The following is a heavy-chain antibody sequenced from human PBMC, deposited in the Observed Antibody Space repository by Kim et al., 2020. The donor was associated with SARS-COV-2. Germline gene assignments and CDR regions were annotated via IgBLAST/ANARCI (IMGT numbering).Heavy chain of an antibody. CDR3: ARGTRQWLVRGPYYYYMDV. CDR1: GGSSSGYY. D-gene: IGHD6-19*01. J-gene: IGHJ6*03. V-gene: IGHV4-34*01. Sequence: SETLSLTCAVYGGSSSGYYWSWIRQPPGKGLEWIGEINHSGSTNYNPSLKSRVTISVDTSKNQFSLKLSSVTAADTAVYYCARGTRQWLVRGPYYYYMDV. CDR2: INHSGST.